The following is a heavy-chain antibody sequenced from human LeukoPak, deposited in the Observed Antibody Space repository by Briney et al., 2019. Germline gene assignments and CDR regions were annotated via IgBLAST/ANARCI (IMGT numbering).Heavy chain of an antibody. J-gene: IGHJ4*02. CDR2: VYHSGSA. D-gene: IGHD2-15*01. V-gene: IGHV4-4*02. CDR3: ARDLRGIVAPPR. CDR1: GDSISSPKW. Sequence: SGTLSLTCAVSGDSISSPKWWSWVRQPPGKGLEWIGEVYHSGSANYNPSVKSRVTISVDKSKNLFSLRLTSATAADTAVYYCARDLRGIVAPPRWGQGTLVSVSS.